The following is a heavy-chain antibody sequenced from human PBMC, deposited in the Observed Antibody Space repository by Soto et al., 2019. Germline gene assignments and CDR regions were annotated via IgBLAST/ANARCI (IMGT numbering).Heavy chain of an antibody. V-gene: IGHV4-31*03. CDR1: GGSISSGGYY. CDR3: ARDVSKVLYFDY. CDR2: IYYSGST. Sequence: SETLSLTCTVSGGSISSGGYYWSWIRQHPGKGLEWIGYIYYSGSTYYNPSLNSRVTISVDTSKNQFSLKLSSVTAADTAVYYCARDVSKVLYFDYWGQGTLVTVAS. D-gene: IGHD3-16*01. J-gene: IGHJ4*02.